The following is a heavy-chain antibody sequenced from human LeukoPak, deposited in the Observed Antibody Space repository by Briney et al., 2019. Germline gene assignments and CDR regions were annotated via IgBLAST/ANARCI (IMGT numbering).Heavy chain of an antibody. D-gene: IGHD7-27*01. CDR2: IKQDGSEK. Sequence: GGSLRLSCAASGFTFSNHWMSWVRQAPGKGREWVANIKQDGSEKYYVDSVKGRFTIARDNAKNSLYLQMQSLRAEAAAEYYCARDRVLGPHWYSNRCGRRRLVTVSS. CDR1: GFTFSNHW. J-gene: IGHJ2*01. CDR3: ARDRVLGPHWYSNR. V-gene: IGHV3-7*01.